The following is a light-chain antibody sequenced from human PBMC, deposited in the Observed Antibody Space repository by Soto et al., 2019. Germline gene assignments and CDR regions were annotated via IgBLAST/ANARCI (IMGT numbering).Light chain of an antibody. CDR1: SSDVGYYNY. J-gene: IGLJ1*01. CDR3: SSYADSNSYV. Sequence: QSALTQPPSASGSPGQSVTISCTGTSSDVGYYNYISWYQQHPGKAPKLIIYEVSKRPSGVPDRFSGSKSGNTASLTVSGLQADDEAAYYCSSYADSNSYVFGTGTKLTVL. CDR2: EVS. V-gene: IGLV2-8*01.